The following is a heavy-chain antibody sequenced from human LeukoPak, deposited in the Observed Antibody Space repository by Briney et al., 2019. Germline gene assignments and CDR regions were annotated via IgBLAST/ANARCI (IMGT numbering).Heavy chain of an antibody. J-gene: IGHJ4*02. Sequence: ASVKVSCKTSGYTFTDYDINWVRQASGQGLEWMGWMNPRSGRTGYAQKFQGRITMTRDTSISTAYMELSSLRSEDTAVYYCARGLSSWTYYFDYWGQGTLVTVSS. CDR3: ARGLSSWTYYFDY. V-gene: IGHV1-8*01. D-gene: IGHD6-13*01. CDR1: GYTFTDYD. CDR2: MNPRSGRT.